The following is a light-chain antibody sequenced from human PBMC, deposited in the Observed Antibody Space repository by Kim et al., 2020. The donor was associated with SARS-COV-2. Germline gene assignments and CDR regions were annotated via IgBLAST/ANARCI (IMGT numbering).Light chain of an antibody. V-gene: IGLV2-8*01. CDR2: EVS. Sequence: PGQSVTISCTGTSSDVGGYNYVSWYQQHPGKAPKLMIYEVSKRPSRVPDRFSGSKSGNTASLTVSGLQAEDEADYYCSSYAGSQMVFGGGTKLTVL. CDR1: SSDVGGYNY. J-gene: IGLJ2*01. CDR3: SSYAGSQMV.